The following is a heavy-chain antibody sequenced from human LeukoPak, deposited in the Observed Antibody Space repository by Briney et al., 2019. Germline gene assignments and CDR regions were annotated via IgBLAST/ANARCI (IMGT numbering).Heavy chain of an antibody. CDR3: ARNPYYYGSGTPRGWFDP. V-gene: IGHV4-30-2*01. Sequence: SQTLSLTCAVSGGSISSGGYSWSWIRQPPGKGLEWIGYIYHSGSTYYNPSLKSRVTISVDRSKNQFSLKLSSETAADTAVYYCARNPYYYGSGTPRGWFDPWGQGTLVTVSS. CDR1: GGSISSGGYS. CDR2: IYHSGST. D-gene: IGHD3-10*01. J-gene: IGHJ5*02.